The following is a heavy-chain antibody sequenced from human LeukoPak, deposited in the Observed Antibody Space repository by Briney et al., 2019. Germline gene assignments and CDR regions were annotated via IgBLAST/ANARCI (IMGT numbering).Heavy chain of an antibody. CDR2: IRYDGSNK. CDR3: AKESTEYQLLTGYFDY. J-gene: IGHJ4*02. V-gene: IGHV3-30*02. Sequence: GGSLRLSCAASGFTFSSYGMHWVRQAPGKGLEWVAFIRYDGSNKYYADSVKGRFTISRDNSKNTPYLQMNSLRAEDTAVYYCAKESTEYQLLTGYFDYWGQGTLVTVSS. D-gene: IGHD2-2*01. CDR1: GFTFSSYG.